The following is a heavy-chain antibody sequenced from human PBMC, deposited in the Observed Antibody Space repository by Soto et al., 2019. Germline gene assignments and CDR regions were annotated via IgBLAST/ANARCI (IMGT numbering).Heavy chain of an antibody. V-gene: IGHV1-69*02. Sequence: SVKVSCKASGGTFSSYTISWVRQAPGQGLEWMGRIIPILGIANYAQKFQGRVTITADKSTSTAYMELSSLRSEDTAVYYCARGRYSYGYSYYYGMDVWGQGTTVTVSS. D-gene: IGHD5-18*01. J-gene: IGHJ6*02. CDR2: IIPILGIA. CDR3: ARGRYSYGYSYYYGMDV. CDR1: GGTFSSYT.